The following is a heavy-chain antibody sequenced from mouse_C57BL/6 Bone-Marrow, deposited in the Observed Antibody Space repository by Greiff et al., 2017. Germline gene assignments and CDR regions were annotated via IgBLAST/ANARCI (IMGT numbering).Heavy chain of an antibody. J-gene: IGHJ1*03. CDR3: ARPYYSNYWYFDV. D-gene: IGHD2-5*01. CDR1: GYTFTSYW. CDR2: IYPGSGST. Sequence: QVQLQQPGAELVKPGASVKMSCKASGYTFTSYWITWVKQRPGQGLEWIGDIYPGSGSTNYNEKFKSKATLTVDTSSSTAYMQLSSLTSDYSAVYCCARPYYSNYWYFDVWGTGTTVTVSS. V-gene: IGHV1-55*01.